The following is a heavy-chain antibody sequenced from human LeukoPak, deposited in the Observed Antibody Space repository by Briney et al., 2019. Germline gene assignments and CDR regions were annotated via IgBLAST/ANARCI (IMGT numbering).Heavy chain of an antibody. CDR2: ILYDGSNK. CDR3: AKDHPIVVVPAAPWFDP. CDR1: VFTFSSYG. D-gene: IGHD2-2*01. V-gene: IGHV3-30*18. J-gene: IGHJ5*02. Sequence: SGGSLRLSCAASVFTFSSYGMQWVRQAPGKGLEWGAVILYDGSNKYYADSVKGRFTISRDNSKNTLYLQMNSLRAEDTAVYYCAKDHPIVVVPAAPWFDPWGQGTLVTVSS.